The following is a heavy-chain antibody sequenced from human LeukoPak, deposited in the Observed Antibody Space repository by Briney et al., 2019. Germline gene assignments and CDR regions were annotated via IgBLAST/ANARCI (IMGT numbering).Heavy chain of an antibody. D-gene: IGHD4-17*01. CDR1: GFSFSSYN. CDR2: ITSGGTYK. J-gene: IGHJ3*02. V-gene: IGHV3-21*01. Sequence: GGSLRLSCAASGFSFSSYNVNWVRQAPGKGLEWVSSITSGGTYKYYADSVKGRFTISRDNAENSLFLQMNSLIAEDTAVYYCAREVPYSTVTRNAFDIWGQGTMVTVSS. CDR3: AREVPYSTVTRNAFDI.